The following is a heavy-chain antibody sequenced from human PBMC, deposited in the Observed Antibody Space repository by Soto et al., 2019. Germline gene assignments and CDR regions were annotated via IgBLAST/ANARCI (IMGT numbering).Heavy chain of an antibody. CDR1: GFTFSSYA. Sequence: EVQLLESGGGLVQPGGSLRLSCAASGFTFSSYAMRWFRQSPGKGLEWVSAISGSGGSTYYADSVKCRFTISRDNSKNTLYLQMNSLRAEDTAVYSCAKDPTIRAVAVDSDYWGQGTLVTVSS. V-gene: IGHV3-23*01. CDR2: ISGSGGST. CDR3: AKDPTIRAVAVDSDY. D-gene: IGHD3-22*01. J-gene: IGHJ4*02.